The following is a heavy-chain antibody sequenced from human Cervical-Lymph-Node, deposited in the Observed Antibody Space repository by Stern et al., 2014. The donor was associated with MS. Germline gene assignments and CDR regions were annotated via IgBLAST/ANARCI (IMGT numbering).Heavy chain of an antibody. CDR3: ARAYYYGMDV. Sequence: VQLEESGGGVVQPGKSLRLPCEASGFTFTSYGMHWVRQAPGKGMEWVAAIWSDRNQKSYGDSVKGRFTISRDISKNTVTLQMDSLRTEDTALYYFARAYYYGMDVWGQGTTVTVSS. J-gene: IGHJ6*02. CDR2: IWSDRNQK. V-gene: IGHV3-33*01. CDR1: GFTFTSYG.